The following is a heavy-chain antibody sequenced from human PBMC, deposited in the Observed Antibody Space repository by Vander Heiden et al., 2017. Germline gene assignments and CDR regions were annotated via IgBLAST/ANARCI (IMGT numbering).Heavy chain of an antibody. D-gene: IGHD1-26*01. V-gene: IGHV3-15*01. J-gene: IGHJ4*02. CDR2: IKSKTDGGTT. Sequence: EVQLVESGGGLVKPAGSLRLSCSASGFTVSNAWMGGLRKAPGKGLEWVGRIKSKTDGGTTDYAAPVKGRFTMSRDDSKNTLYLQMNSLKTEDTAVYYCTTEWELLRYFDYWGQGTLVTVSS. CDR1: GFTVSNAW. CDR3: TTEWELLRYFDY.